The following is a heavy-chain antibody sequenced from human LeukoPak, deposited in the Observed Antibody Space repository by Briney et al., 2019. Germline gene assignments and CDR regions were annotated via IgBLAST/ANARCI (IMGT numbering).Heavy chain of an antibody. CDR2: IYTSGST. CDR1: GGSISSGSYY. V-gene: IGHV4-61*02. CDR3: ARAVAGTGVVGYYYYYMDV. D-gene: IGHD6-19*01. J-gene: IGHJ6*03. Sequence: SQTLSLTCTVSGGSISSGSYYWSWIRQPAGKGLEWIGRIYTSGSTNYNPSLKSRVTISVDTSKNQFSLKLSSVTAADTAVYYCARAVAGTGVVGYYYYYMDVWGKGTTVTVSS.